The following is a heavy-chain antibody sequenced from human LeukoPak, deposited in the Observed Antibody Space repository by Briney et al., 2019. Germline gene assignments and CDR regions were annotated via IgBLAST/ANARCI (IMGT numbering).Heavy chain of an antibody. D-gene: IGHD6-13*01. J-gene: IGHJ3*02. CDR2: TYTSGST. Sequence: PSETLSLTCTVSGGSISSYYWSWIRQPPGKGLEWIGYTYTSGSTNYNPSLKSRVTISVDTSKNQFSLKLSSVTAADTAVYYCANAGYSSSWDAFDIWGQGTMVTVSS. CDR1: GGSISSYY. V-gene: IGHV4-4*09. CDR3: ANAGYSSSWDAFDI.